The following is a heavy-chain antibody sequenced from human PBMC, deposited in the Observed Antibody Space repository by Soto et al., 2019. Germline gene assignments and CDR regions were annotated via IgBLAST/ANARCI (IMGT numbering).Heavy chain of an antibody. J-gene: IGHJ4*02. CDR2: ISGSGGST. D-gene: IGHD3-3*01. Sequence: GGSLRLSCAASGFTFSSYAMSWVRQAPGKGLEWVSAISGSGGSTYYADSVKGRFTISRDNSKNTLYLQMNSLRAEDRAVYYCAKAIWSGYLSEVYYFDYWGQGTLVTVSS. CDR1: GFTFSSYA. CDR3: AKAIWSGYLSEVYYFDY. V-gene: IGHV3-23*01.